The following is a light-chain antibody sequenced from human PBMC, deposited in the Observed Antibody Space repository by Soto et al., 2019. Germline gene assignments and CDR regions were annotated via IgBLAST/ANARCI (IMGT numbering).Light chain of an antibody. V-gene: IGKV1-9*01. CDR1: QAMSTY. CDR3: QQLNGYQLA. Sequence: DLQLTQPPSFLSAFVGDTVTITCRASQAMSTYLAWYQQKPGKVPKLLIRSASTLQSGVPPRFSGGGSGTEFTLTISTLQPDDSGIYYCQQLNGYQLAFGGGTNVEIK. CDR2: SAS. J-gene: IGKJ4*01.